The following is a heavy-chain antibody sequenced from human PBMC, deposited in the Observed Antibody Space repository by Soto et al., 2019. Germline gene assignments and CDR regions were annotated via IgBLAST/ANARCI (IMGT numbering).Heavy chain of an antibody. CDR1: GYSFARYW. CDR3: ASQDLVTTPLRGVYFDI. V-gene: IGHV5-51*01. D-gene: IGHD1-1*01. Sequence: ESLKISCKASGYSFARYWIGCVRQMPGKGLEWRGVIYPDDSDTRYSPSFQGQVTISADKSINTAYLQWSSLQASDTAMYFCASQDLVTTPLRGVYFDIRGQGALVIVSS. CDR2: IYPDDSDT. J-gene: IGHJ4*02.